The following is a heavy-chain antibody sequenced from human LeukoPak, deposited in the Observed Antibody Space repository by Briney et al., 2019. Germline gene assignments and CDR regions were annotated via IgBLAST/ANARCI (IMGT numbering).Heavy chain of an antibody. D-gene: IGHD4-17*01. CDR1: GYSFTSYS. CDR2: VSNYKGHT. V-gene: IGHV1-18*01. Sequence: ASVKVSCKASGYSFTSYSISWVRQAPGQGLEWMGWVSNYKGHTKYAQKFQDRVSMTTDISTNTAYMELRSLRSDDTAVYYCARDGDYEDWWGQGTLVTVSS. CDR3: ARDGDYEDW. J-gene: IGHJ4*02.